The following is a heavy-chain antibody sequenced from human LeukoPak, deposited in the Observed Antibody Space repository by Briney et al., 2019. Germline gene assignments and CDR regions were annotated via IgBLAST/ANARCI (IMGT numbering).Heavy chain of an antibody. Sequence: SETLSLTCTVSGYSISSGYYWGWIRQPPGKGLEWIGSIYHSGSTYYNPSLKSRVTISVDTSKNQFSLKLSSVTAADTAVYYCARDPGGIAAAGSLGPGSWVFGYWGQGTLVTVSS. V-gene: IGHV4-38-2*02. D-gene: IGHD6-13*01. J-gene: IGHJ4*02. CDR2: IYHSGST. CDR1: GYSISSGYY. CDR3: ARDPGGIAAAGSLGPGSWVFGY.